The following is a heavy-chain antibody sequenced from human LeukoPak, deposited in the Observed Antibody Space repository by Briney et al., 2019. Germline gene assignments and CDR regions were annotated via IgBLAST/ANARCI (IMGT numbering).Heavy chain of an antibody. J-gene: IGHJ4*02. D-gene: IGHD4-23*01. CDR1: GFTFDDYA. CDR2: IYWNSGII. CDR3: TKEETKYTFGNAFDY. V-gene: IGHV3-9*01. Sequence: PGRSLRLSCAASGFTFDDYAMHWVRQAPGQALEWVSSIYWNSGIITYADSVRGRFTISRDNADNSLFLQMDSLRPEDTALYYCTKEETKYTFGNAFDYWGQGTLVTVSS.